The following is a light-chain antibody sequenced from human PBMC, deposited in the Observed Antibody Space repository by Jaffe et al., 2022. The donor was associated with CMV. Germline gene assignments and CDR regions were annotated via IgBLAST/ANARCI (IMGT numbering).Light chain of an antibody. CDR2: ENH. CDR1: SGSIASNS. Sequence: FMLTQPHSVSESPGKTVTISCTRTSGSIASNSVQWYQQRPGSAPTTVIYENHQRPSGLPDRFSGSIDRSSNSASLTISGLKTEDEADYYCQSYDTSIVVFGGGTKLTVL. CDR3: QSYDTSIVV. V-gene: IGLV6-57*04. J-gene: IGLJ3*02.